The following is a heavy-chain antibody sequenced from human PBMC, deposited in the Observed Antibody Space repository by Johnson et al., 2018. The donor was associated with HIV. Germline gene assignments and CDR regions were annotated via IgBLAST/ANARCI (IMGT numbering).Heavy chain of an antibody. J-gene: IGHJ3*02. CDR1: GFTFSSYA. Sequence: QVLLVESGGGVVQPGRSLRLSCAASGFTFSSYAMHWVRQAPGKGLEWVAVISYDGSNKYYADSVKGRFTISRDNSKNTLYLQMNSLRAEDTDVYYCARAQAGIAAHEGNEPNSDAFDIWGQGTMVTVSS. CDR3: ARAQAGIAAHEGNEPNSDAFDI. CDR2: ISYDGSNK. V-gene: IGHV3-30*04. D-gene: IGHD6-6*01.